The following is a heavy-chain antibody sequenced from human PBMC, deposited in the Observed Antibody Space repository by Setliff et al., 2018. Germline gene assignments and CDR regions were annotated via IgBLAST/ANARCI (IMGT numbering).Heavy chain of an antibody. V-gene: IGHV4-39*07. CDR1: GGSISSSSYY. CDR2: IHYGGST. J-gene: IGHJ3*02. D-gene: IGHD1-26*01. Sequence: PSETLSLTCTVSGGSISSSSYYWGWIRQPPGKGLEWIGSIHYGGSTYYNPSLKSRVTISIDTSKNQFSLKLSSVTAADTAVYYCARGGDSGSYFLTNHDAFDIWGQGTMVTVSS. CDR3: ARGGDSGSYFLTNHDAFDI.